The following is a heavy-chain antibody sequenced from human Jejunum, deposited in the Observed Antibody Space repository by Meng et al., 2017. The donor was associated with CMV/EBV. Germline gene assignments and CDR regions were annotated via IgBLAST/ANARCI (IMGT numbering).Heavy chain of an antibody. J-gene: IGHJ5*02. Sequence: QVQLQQSGPGLLKPSQPLSLTCVISGDSVSSSSAAWNWIRQSPSRGLEWLGRTYYRSQWYYDYAVSVKSRITINPDTSKNQFSLHLSSVTPEDTAVYYCAGGWQLGPWGQGTMVTVYS. CDR2: TYYRSQWYY. V-gene: IGHV6-1*01. CDR1: GDSVSSSSAA. D-gene: IGHD4-23*01. CDR3: AGGWQLGP.